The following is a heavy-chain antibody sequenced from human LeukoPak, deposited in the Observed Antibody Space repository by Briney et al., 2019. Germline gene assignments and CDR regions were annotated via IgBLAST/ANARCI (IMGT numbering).Heavy chain of an antibody. V-gene: IGHV3-30*03. D-gene: IGHD1-26*01. CDR1: GFTFSSYG. CDR2: ISYDGSNK. Sequence: SGGSLRLSCAASGFTFSSYGMHWVRQAPGKGLEWVAVISYDGSNKYYAGSVKGRFTISRDNSKNTLYLQMNSLRAEDTAVYYCARDGRSYQGYYYYMDVWGKGTTVTVSS. J-gene: IGHJ6*03. CDR3: ARDGRSYQGYYYYMDV.